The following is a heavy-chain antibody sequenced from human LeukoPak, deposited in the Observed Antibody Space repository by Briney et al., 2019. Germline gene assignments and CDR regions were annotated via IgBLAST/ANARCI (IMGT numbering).Heavy chain of an antibody. CDR1: GFTFDVYA. CDR3: AKTRDSSGYTEIDY. J-gene: IGHJ4*02. V-gene: IGHV3-9*03. CDR2: ISWNSGSI. Sequence: GGSLRLSCAASGFTFDVYAMHWVRQAPGKGLDWVSGISWNSGSIGYAVSVKCRITISRDNAKQSLYLQMNSLRAEDMALYYCAKTRDSSGYTEIDYWGQGTLVTVSS. D-gene: IGHD6-19*01.